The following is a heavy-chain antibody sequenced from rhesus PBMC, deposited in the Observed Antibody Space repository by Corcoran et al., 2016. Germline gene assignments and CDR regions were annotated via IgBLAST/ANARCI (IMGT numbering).Heavy chain of an antibody. J-gene: IGHJ6*01. Sequence: QVKLQQWGEGLVKPSETLSLTCAVYGGSISGYYWSWIRQPPGKGLGWIGNSAGNSASTHSLPSLQNRVTISKDTSKNPFSLKLSSVTAADTAVDYGAGEREDGLDSWGQGVVVTVSS. V-gene: IGHV4-73*01. CDR1: GGSISGYY. CDR2: SAGNSAST. D-gene: IGHD1-44*02. CDR3: AGEREDGLDS.